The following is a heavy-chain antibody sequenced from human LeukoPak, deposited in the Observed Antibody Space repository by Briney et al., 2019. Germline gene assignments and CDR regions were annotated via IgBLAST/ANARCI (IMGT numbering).Heavy chain of an antibody. D-gene: IGHD5-18*01. CDR1: GGSISSYY. J-gene: IGHJ5*02. CDR2: IYYSGST. CDR3: ARVRGGYSYGP. Sequence: SETLSLTCTVSGGSISSYYWSWIRQPPGKGLEWIGYIYYSGSTNYNPSLKSRVTISVDTSKNQFSLKLSSVTAADTAVYYCARVRGGYSYGPWGQGTLVTVSS. V-gene: IGHV4-59*12.